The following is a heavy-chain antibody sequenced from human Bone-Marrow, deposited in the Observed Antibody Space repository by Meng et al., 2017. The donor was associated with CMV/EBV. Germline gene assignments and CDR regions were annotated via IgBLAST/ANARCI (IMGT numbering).Heavy chain of an antibody. Sequence: GGSLRLSCAASGFTFSSYGMHWVRQAPGKGLEWVAFIRYDGSNKYYADSVKGRFTISRDNSKNPLYLQKSRLRAEDTAVYYCAKDEQYYVYLSGYYSSSVTDFWGQGTTVTVSS. CDR3: AKDEQYYVYLSGYYSSSVTDF. CDR2: IRYDGSNK. CDR1: GFTFSSYG. D-gene: IGHD3-3*01. V-gene: IGHV3-30*02. J-gene: IGHJ6*02.